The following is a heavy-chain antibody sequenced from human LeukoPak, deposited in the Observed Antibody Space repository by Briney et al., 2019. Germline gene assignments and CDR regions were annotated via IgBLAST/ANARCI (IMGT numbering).Heavy chain of an antibody. J-gene: IGHJ4*02. CDR2: IYYSGST. Sequence: PSETLSLTCTASGCTISSYYWSWIRQPPGKGLEWIGYIYYSGSTNYNPSLKSRVTISVDTSKNQFSLKLSSVTAADTAVYYCARAGWAVAPRGFDYWGQGTLVTVSS. V-gene: IGHV4-59*01. D-gene: IGHD6-19*01. CDR3: ARAGWAVAPRGFDY. CDR1: GCTISSYY.